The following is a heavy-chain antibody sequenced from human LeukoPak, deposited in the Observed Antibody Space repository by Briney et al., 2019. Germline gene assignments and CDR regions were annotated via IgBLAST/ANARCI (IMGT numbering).Heavy chain of an antibody. J-gene: IGHJ4*02. CDR3: TTGGNYYEY. D-gene: IGHD1-26*01. CDR1: GFTFSDYY. Sequence: GGALRLSCAASGFTFSDYYMSWIRQAPGKGLEWVSYICSSSSYTNYADSVKGRFTISRDNAKNTLYLQMNSLKTEDTAMYYCTTGGNYYEYWGQGTLVTVSS. V-gene: IGHV3-11*05. CDR2: ICSSSSYT.